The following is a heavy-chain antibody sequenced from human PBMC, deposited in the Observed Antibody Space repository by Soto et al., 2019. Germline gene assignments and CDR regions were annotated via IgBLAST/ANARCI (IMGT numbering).Heavy chain of an antibody. CDR3: ASPGGVVVAATHPYGMDV. J-gene: IGHJ6*02. CDR1: GFTFSSYW. V-gene: IGHV3-74*01. Sequence: EVQLVESGGGLVQPGGSLRLSCAASGFTFSSYWMHWVRQAPGKGLVWVSRINSDGSSTSYADSVKGRFTISRDNAKNTLYLQMNCLRAEDTAVYYCASPGGVVVAATHPYGMDVWGQGTTVTVSS. CDR2: INSDGSST. D-gene: IGHD2-15*01.